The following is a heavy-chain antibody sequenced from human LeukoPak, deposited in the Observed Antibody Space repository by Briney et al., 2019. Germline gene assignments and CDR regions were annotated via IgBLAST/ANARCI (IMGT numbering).Heavy chain of an antibody. CDR1: GITFSRYW. V-gene: IGHV3-7*01. CDR2: INEDGSEK. J-gene: IGHJ4*02. Sequence: GGSLRLSCAASGITFSRYWMNWVRQAPGKGLEWVANINEDGSEKHHADSVKGRFTISRDNAKNSLYLQMNSLRAEDTAVYYCARAQEIPTYYGSGSYYYDYWGQGTLVTVSS. D-gene: IGHD3-10*01. CDR3: ARAQEIPTYYGSGSYYYDY.